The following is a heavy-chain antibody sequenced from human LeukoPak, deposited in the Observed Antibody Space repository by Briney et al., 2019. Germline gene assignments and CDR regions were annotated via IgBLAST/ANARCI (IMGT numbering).Heavy chain of an antibody. D-gene: IGHD6-19*01. CDR3: ARLGSGWNSRANWFDP. J-gene: IGHJ5*02. CDR1: GYSFTSYW. V-gene: IGHV5-51*01. CDR2: IYPGDSDT. Sequence: GESLKVSCKGSGYSFTSYWIGWVRQMPGKGLEWMGIIYPGDSDTRYSPSFQGQVTISADKSISTAYLQWSSLKASDTAMYYCARLGSGWNSRANWFDPWGQGTLVTVSS.